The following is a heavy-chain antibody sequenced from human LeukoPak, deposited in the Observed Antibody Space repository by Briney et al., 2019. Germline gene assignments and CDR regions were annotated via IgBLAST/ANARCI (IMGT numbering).Heavy chain of an antibody. V-gene: IGHV3-23*01. CDR1: GITLSNYG. J-gene: IGHJ4*02. CDR2: ISGSGGNT. D-gene: IGHD3-22*01. Sequence: QTGGSLRLSCAVSGITLSNYGMSWVRQAPGKGLEWVSGISGSGGNTYYADSVKGRFTISRDNSKNTLYLQVNSLRAEDTAVYFCAKRGVVIRVILVGFHKEAYYFDSWGQGALVTVSS. CDR3: AKRGVVIRVILVGFHKEAYYFDS.